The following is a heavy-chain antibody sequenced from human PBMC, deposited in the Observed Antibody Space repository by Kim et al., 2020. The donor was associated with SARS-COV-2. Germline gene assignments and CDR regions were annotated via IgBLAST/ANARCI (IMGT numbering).Heavy chain of an antibody. J-gene: IGHJ4*02. V-gene: IGHV1-18*01. CDR3: ARGAYGDVSFDY. Sequence: YAQKGKGRFTMTTDTSTTTAYMELWSLRSDDTAMYYCARGAYGDVSFDYWGQGTLVTVSS. D-gene: IGHD4-17*01.